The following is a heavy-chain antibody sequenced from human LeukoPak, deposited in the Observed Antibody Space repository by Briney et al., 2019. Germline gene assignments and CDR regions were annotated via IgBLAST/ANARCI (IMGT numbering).Heavy chain of an antibody. J-gene: IGHJ4*02. Sequence: GGSLRPSCAPSGFTFSSYAMSCVRQAPGKGLEWVSAISGSGGSTYYADSGKGRFSISRDTSNNTMYLQMNSLTTEDTAVYYSANLPIPYDFWSGYWAPDYWGQGTLVTVSS. D-gene: IGHD3-3*01. V-gene: IGHV3-23*01. CDR3: ANLPIPYDFWSGYWAPDY. CDR1: GFTFSSYA. CDR2: ISGSGGST.